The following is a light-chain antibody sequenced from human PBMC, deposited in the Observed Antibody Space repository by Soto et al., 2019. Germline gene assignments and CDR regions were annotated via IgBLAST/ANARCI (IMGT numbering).Light chain of an antibody. CDR1: QSVSSY. CDR2: DAS. J-gene: IGKJ5*01. Sequence: ELVLTQSPATLSLSRGEIAILSCRASQSVSSYLAWYQQKPGQAPRLLIYDASNRATGIPARFSGSGSGTDFTLTISSLEPEDFAVYYCQQRSNWPPITFGQGTRLENK. CDR3: QQRSNWPPIT. V-gene: IGKV3-11*01.